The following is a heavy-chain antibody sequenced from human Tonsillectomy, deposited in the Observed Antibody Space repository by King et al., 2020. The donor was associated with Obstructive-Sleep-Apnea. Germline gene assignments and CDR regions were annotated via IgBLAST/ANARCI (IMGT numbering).Heavy chain of an antibody. D-gene: IGHD6-19*01. Sequence: QLQESGPGLVRPSETLSLTCTVSGGSLTNYYWTWIRRPPGKRLEGIGYIYYSGSTAYNPSLKSRVTMSVNMSKNQFSLKLSSVTAADTAVYYCAGESYNSGWYGADYYYYGMDVWGQGTTVIVSS. CDR3: AGESYNSGWYGADYYYYGMDV. V-gene: IGHV4-59*01. J-gene: IGHJ6*02. CDR1: GGSLTNYY. CDR2: IYYSGST.